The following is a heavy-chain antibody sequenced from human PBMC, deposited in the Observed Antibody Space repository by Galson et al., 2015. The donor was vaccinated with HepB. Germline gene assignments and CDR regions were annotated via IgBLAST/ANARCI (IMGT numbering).Heavy chain of an antibody. CDR3: ARQVQDIVATTTNDY. D-gene: IGHD5-12*01. Sequence: QSGAEVKKPGESLRISCKGSGYSFTSYWISWVRQMPGKGLERMGRIDPSDSYTNYSPSFQSHVTISADKSISTAYLQWSSLKASDTAMYYCARQVQDIVATTTNDYWGQGTLVTVSS. J-gene: IGHJ4*02. CDR1: GYSFTSYW. V-gene: IGHV5-10-1*01. CDR2: IDPSDSYT.